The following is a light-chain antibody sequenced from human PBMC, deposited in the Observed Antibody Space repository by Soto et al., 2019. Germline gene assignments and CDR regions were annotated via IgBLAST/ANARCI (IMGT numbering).Light chain of an antibody. V-gene: IGKV3-11*01. J-gene: IGKJ5*01. CDR3: QQRSKWPIT. Sequence: EIVLTQSPGTLSLSPGEIATLSFSASQSVSSYLAWYQQKPGQAPRLFLYDASSRATGIPARFSGSGSGTDFTLTISSLEPEDFAVYYCQQRSKWPITFGQGTRLEIK. CDR1: QSVSSY. CDR2: DAS.